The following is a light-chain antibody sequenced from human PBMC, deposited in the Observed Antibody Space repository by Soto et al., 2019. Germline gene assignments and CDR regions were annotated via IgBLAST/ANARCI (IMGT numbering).Light chain of an antibody. CDR1: QSVSNNF. J-gene: IGKJ4*01. CDR3: QQYGSSLGVT. Sequence: EIVLTQSPGTLSLSLGERATLSCRASQSVSNNFLAWYQQKPGQAPRLLIYGASSRATGIPDRFSGSGSGTDFTLTISRLEPEDFAVYYCQQYGSSLGVTFGGGTKVDIK. CDR2: GAS. V-gene: IGKV3-20*01.